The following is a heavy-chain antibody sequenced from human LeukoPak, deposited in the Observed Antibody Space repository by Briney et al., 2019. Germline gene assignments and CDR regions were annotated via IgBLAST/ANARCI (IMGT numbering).Heavy chain of an antibody. CDR2: IYYSGST. CDR1: GGSISSYY. V-gene: IGHV4-59*12. J-gene: IGHJ4*01. D-gene: IGHD2-8*01. CDR3: ATSNGVTGDY. Sequence: PSESLSLTCTVSGGSISSYYWSWIRQPPGKGLEWIGYIYYSGSTNYNPSLKSRVTISVDTSKNQVSLKLSSVTAADTAVYYCATSNGVTGDYWGQGTLVTVSS.